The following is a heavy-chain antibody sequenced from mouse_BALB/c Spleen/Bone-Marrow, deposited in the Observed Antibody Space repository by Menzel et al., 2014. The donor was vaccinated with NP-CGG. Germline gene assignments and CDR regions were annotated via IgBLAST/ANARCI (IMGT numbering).Heavy chain of an antibody. CDR2: INPSNGRT. V-gene: IGHV1S81*02. CDR3: ARYDGPAWFAY. CDR1: GYTFTSYW. Sequence: VQLQESGAELVKPGASVKLSRKASGYTFTSYWIHWVKLRPGHGLEWIGEINPSNGRTNYNEKFKNKATLTVDKSSSTAYIQLSSLTSEDSAVYYCARYDGPAWFAYWGQGTLVTVS. D-gene: IGHD2-3*01. J-gene: IGHJ3*01.